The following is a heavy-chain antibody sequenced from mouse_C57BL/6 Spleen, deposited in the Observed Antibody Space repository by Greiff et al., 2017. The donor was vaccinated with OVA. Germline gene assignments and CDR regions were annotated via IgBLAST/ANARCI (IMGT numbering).Heavy chain of an antibody. D-gene: IGHD2-5*01. CDR1: GYTFTSYW. CDR2: IHPNSGST. J-gene: IGHJ4*01. V-gene: IGHV1-64*01. Sequence: QVQLQQPGAELVKPGASVKLSCKASGYTFTSYWMHWVKQRPGQGLEWIGMIHPNSGSTNYNEKFKSKATLTVDKSSSTAYMQLSSLTSEDSAVYYWARSVLDSNYAMDYWGQGTSVTVSS. CDR3: ARSVLDSNYAMDY.